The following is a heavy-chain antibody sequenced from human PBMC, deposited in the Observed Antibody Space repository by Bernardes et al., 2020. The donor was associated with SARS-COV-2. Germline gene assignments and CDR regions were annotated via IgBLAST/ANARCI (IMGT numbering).Heavy chain of an antibody. CDR3: ARLGGGSGLRLGLNIDYFYYTVDV. Sequence: SETLSLTCAVSGGSFGINSFYWAWIRQSPGRGLEWIGHIYDRDSTYYNPSLKSRVSMSVDRSEKQLSLRLTSVTAADSAIYYCARLGGGSGLRLGLNIDYFYYTVDVWGQGTLVTVSS. CDR1: GGSFGINSFY. CDR2: IYDRDST. J-gene: IGHJ4*02. D-gene: IGHD1-26*01. V-gene: IGHV4-39*01.